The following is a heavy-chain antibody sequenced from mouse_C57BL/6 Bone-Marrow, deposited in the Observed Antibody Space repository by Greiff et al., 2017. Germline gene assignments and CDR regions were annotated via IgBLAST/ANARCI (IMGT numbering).Heavy chain of an antibody. J-gene: IGHJ2*01. CDR3: ARSDYGSSLGC. Sequence: QVQLQQSGAELVRPGASVKMSCKASGYTFTSYYMHWVKQTPRQGLEWIGAIYPGNGDTSYNQKFKGKATLTVDKSSSTAYMQLSSLTSEDSAVYICARSDYGSSLGCWGKGTTLTVAS. V-gene: IGHV1-12*01. CDR2: IYPGNGDT. D-gene: IGHD1-1*01. CDR1: GYTFTSYY.